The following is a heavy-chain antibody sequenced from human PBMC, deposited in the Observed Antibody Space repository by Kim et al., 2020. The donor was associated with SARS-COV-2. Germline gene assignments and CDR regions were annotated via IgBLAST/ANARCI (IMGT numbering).Heavy chain of an antibody. Sequence: YSPSLQGPVTISADKSISTADLQWSSLKASDTAMYYCARAKGIKRFYMDVWGKGTTVTVSS. J-gene: IGHJ6*03. CDR3: ARAKGIKRFYMDV. V-gene: IGHV5-51*01.